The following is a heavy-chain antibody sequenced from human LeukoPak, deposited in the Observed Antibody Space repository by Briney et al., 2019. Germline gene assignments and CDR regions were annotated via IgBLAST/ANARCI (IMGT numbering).Heavy chain of an antibody. J-gene: IGHJ4*02. CDR3: ARGRGYYDSSGYYHYSYYFDY. V-gene: IGHV1-8*01. Sequence: ASVKVSCKASGYTFTRYDINWVRQATGQGLEWMGWMNPNSGNTGYAQKFQGRVTMTRNTSVSTAYMELSSLRSEDTAVYYCARGRGYYDSSGYYHYSYYFDYWGQGTLVTVSS. CDR2: MNPNSGNT. CDR1: GYTFTRYD. D-gene: IGHD3-22*01.